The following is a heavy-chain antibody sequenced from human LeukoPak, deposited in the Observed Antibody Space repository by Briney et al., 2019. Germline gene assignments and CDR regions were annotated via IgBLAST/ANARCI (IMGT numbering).Heavy chain of an antibody. J-gene: IGHJ4*02. Sequence: ASVKVSCKASSYTFTSYGISWVRQARGQRLEWMGWISAYNGNTNYAQKLQGRVTMTTDTSTSTAYMELRSLRSDDTAVYYCARSGEYYDILTGYLPVDYWGQGSLVTVSS. D-gene: IGHD3-9*01. CDR3: ARSGEYYDILTGYLPVDY. V-gene: IGHV1-18*04. CDR2: ISAYNGNT. CDR1: SYTFTSYG.